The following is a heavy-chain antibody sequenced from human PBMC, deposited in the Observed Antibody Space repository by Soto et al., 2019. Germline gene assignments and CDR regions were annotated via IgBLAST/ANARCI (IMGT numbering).Heavy chain of an antibody. Sequence: SETLSLTCTVSGGSISSYYWSWIRQPPGKGLEWIGYIYYSGSTNYNPSLKSRVTISVDTSKNQFSLKLSSVTAADTAVYYCARGIYYYYGMDVWGQGTTVT. CDR2: IYYSGST. V-gene: IGHV4-59*01. J-gene: IGHJ6*02. CDR1: GGSISSYY. CDR3: ARGIYYYYGMDV.